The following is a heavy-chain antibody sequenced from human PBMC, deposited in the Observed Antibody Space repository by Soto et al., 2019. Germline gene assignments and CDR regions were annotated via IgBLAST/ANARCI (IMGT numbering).Heavy chain of an antibody. D-gene: IGHD2-21*01. Sequence: GGSLRLSWAASGIIFNTPWMSWARQAPEKGLEWVAHTKPDGSERYYVDSAKGRFSISRDNTRNSLYLQMNSLRADDTALYSCVAWGNSTSKPWGRGTRGTASS. CDR1: GIIFNTPW. J-gene: IGHJ5*02. CDR3: VAWGNSTSKP. V-gene: IGHV3-7*03. CDR2: TKPDGSER.